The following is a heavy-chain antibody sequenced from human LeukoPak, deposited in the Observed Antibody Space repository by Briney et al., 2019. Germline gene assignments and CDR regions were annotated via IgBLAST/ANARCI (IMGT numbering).Heavy chain of an antibody. Sequence: GRSLRLSCAASGFTFYDYAMHWVRQAPGKGLEWVSGISWNSGRIGYADSVKGRFTISRDNAKNSLYLQMNSLRAEDTALYYCAKDLRAAGIGDFDYWGQGTLVTVSS. D-gene: IGHD6-13*01. CDR2: ISWNSGRI. CDR3: AKDLRAAGIGDFDY. J-gene: IGHJ4*02. CDR1: GFTFYDYA. V-gene: IGHV3-9*01.